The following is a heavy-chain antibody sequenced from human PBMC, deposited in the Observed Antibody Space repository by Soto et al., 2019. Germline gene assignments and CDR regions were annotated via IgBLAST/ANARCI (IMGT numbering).Heavy chain of an antibody. J-gene: IGHJ4*02. CDR3: AKTAYYYGSGSYYPFDY. V-gene: IGHV3-23*01. CDR2: ISGSGGST. D-gene: IGHD3-10*01. Sequence: GSLRLSCVASGFTFSSYAMSWVRQAPGKGLEWVSAISGSGGSTYYADSVKGRFTISRDNSKNTLYLQMNSLRAEDTAVYYCAKTAYYYGSGSYYPFDYWGQGTLVTVS. CDR1: GFTFSSYA.